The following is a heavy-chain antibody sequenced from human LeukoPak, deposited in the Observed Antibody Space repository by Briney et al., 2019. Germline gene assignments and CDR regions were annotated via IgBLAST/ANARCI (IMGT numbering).Heavy chain of an antibody. V-gene: IGHV1-69*13. Sequence: GASVKVSCKASGGTFSSYAISWVRQAPGQGLEWMGGIIPIFGTANYAQKFQGRVTITADESTSTAYMELSSLRSEDTAVYYCARDTGGLVPAAMFDPWGQGTLVTVS. J-gene: IGHJ5*02. D-gene: IGHD2-2*01. CDR3: ARDTGGLVPAAMFDP. CDR1: GGTFSSYA. CDR2: IIPIFGTA.